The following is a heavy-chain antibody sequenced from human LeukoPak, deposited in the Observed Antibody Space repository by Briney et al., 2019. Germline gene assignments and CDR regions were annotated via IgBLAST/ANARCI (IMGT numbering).Heavy chain of an antibody. D-gene: IGHD3-16*01. J-gene: IGHJ4*02. V-gene: IGHV1-2*02. CDR2: INPNSGGT. CDR1: GYTFTGYY. CDR3: ARDRPLVYKGTFGDY. Sequence: GASVKVSCKASGYTFTGYYMHWVRQAPGQGLEWMGWINPNSGGTNYAQKFQGRVTMTRDTSISTAYMELSRLRSDDTAVYYCARDRPLVYKGTFGDYWGQGTLVTVSS.